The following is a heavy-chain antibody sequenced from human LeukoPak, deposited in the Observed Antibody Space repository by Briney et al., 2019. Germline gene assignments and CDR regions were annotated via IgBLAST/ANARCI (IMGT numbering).Heavy chain of an antibody. CDR1: GFPFSVYE. CDR2: IGSSGSTI. J-gene: IGHJ4*02. Sequence: GGSLRLSCAVSGFPFSVYEMNWVRQAPGKGLEWVSNIGSSGSTIYYADSVKGRFSISRDNAKSSLYLQMNSLRVEDTAVYYCAVLAVASDFDHWGQGALVTVSS. D-gene: IGHD6-19*01. V-gene: IGHV3-48*03. CDR3: AVLAVASDFDH.